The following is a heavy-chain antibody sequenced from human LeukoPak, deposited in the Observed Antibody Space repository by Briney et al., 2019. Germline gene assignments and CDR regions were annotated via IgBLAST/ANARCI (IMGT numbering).Heavy chain of an antibody. CDR3: ARDNLPYDFWSGYRSSYFDY. D-gene: IGHD3-3*01. J-gene: IGHJ4*02. CDR1: GGSISSSNW. CDR2: IYHSGST. V-gene: IGHV4-4*02. Sequence: SGNLSLTCAVSGGSISSSNWWSWVRQPPGKGLEWIGEIYHSGSTNYNPSLKSRVTISVDTSKNQFSLKLSSVTAADTAVYYCARDNLPYDFWSGYRSSYFDYWGQGTLVTVSS.